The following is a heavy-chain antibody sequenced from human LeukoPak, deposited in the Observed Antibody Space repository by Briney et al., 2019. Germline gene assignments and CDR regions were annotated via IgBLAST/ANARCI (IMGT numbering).Heavy chain of an antibody. CDR3: ARALLRYNWNFDY. CDR2: INHSGST. Sequence: SETLSLTCAVYGGSFSGYYWSWVRQPPGKGLEWLGEINHSGSTNYNPSLKSRVTISVDRSKNQFSLNLNSVTAADTAMYYCARALLRYNWNFDYWGQGALVTVSS. CDR1: GGSFSGYY. D-gene: IGHD1-20*01. V-gene: IGHV4-34*01. J-gene: IGHJ4*02.